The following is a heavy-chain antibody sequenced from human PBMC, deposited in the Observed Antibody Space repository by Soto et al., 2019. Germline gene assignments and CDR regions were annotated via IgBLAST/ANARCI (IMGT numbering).Heavy chain of an antibody. J-gene: IGHJ3*02. CDR3: ARVQWLTSQGSYAFDI. Sequence: SETLSLTCTVSGGSISSGDYYWSWVRQPPGKGLEWLGYIYYSGITYYNPSLKSRITISIDTSQSQFSLQLSSVTAADTAVYFCARVQWLTSQGSYAFDIWGQGTLGTV. CDR1: GGSISSGDYY. D-gene: IGHD6-19*01. CDR2: IYYSGIT. V-gene: IGHV4-30-4*01.